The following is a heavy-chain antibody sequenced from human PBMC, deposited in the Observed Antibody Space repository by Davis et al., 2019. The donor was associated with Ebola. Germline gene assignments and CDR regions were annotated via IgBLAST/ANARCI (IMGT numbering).Heavy chain of an antibody. J-gene: IGHJ5*02. Sequence: PGGSLRLSCAASGFTFSNAWMTWVRQAPGKGLEWVGRIKSKTDGGTTGYAAPVKGRFTISRDDSKNTLYLQMNSLKTEDTAVYHCTRGFDPLGSGSYGGRKDWFDPWGQGTLVTVSS. CDR3: TRGFDPLGSGSYGGRKDWFDP. V-gene: IGHV3-15*01. CDR2: IKSKTDGGTT. CDR1: GFTFSNAW. D-gene: IGHD3-10*01.